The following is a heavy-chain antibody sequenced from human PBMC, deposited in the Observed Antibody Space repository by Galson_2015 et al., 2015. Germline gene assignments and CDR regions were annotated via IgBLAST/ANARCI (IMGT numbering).Heavy chain of an antibody. CDR3: ARGKYNWNVGYASGDAFDI. V-gene: IGHV3-11*05. CDR1: GFTFSDYY. Sequence: SLRLSCAASGFTFSDYYMSWIRQAPGKGLEWVSYISSSSSYIYYADSVKGRFTISRDNAKNSLYLQMNSLRAENTAVYYCARGKYNWNVGYASGDAFDIWGQGTMVTVSS. D-gene: IGHD1-20*01. CDR2: ISSSSSYI. J-gene: IGHJ3*02.